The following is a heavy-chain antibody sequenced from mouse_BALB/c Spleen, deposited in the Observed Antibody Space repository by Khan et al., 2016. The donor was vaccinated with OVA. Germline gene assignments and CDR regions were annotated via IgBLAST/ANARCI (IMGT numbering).Heavy chain of an antibody. V-gene: IGHV1-7*01. CDR1: GYTFTSYW. J-gene: IGHJ3*01. CDR3: AKRGLYGIFPY. Sequence: QVQLKQSGAELAKPGASVKMSCKASGYTFTSYWMHWIKQRPGQGLEWIGYINPSTGYTNYNQNFKDKATLTIDTSSSTAYMQLSSLTSEDSAVLDGAKRGLYGIFPYWGQGTLVTVSA. CDR2: INPSTGYT. D-gene: IGHD2-1*01.